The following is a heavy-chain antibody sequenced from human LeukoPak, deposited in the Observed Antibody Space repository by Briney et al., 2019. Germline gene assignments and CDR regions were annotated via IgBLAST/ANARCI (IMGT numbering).Heavy chain of an antibody. CDR3: ARGPGGSSSSDFDY. CDR1: GGSISSGSYY. Sequence: PSQTLSLTCTVSGGSISSGSYYWSWIRQPAGKGLEWIGRIYTSGSTNYNRSLKSRVTISVDTSKNQFSLKLSSVTAADTAVYYCARGPGGSSSSDFDYWGQGTLVTVSS. J-gene: IGHJ4*02. V-gene: IGHV4-61*02. D-gene: IGHD6-6*01. CDR2: IYTSGST.